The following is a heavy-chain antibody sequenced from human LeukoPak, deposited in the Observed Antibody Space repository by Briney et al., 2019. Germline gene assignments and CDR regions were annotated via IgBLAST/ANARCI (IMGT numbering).Heavy chain of an antibody. V-gene: IGHV3-30*03. J-gene: IGHJ6*02. D-gene: IGHD1-26*01. CDR3: ARGGYGMDG. CDR1: GFTFSSYG. Sequence: GGSLRLSCAASGFTFSSYGMRWVRQAPGKGLEWVSVISYDGSTKYSADSVKSRFTISRDNSKNTLYLQMNRLRDEGTAVYYCARGGYGMDGWGQGTTVTVSS. CDR2: ISYDGSTK.